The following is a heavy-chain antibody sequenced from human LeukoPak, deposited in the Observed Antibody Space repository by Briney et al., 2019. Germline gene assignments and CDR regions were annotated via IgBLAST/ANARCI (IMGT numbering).Heavy chain of an antibody. D-gene: IGHD3-10*01. CDR1: GGPFSGYF. Sequence: SETLSLTCAVSGGPFSGYFWSWIRQSSGKGLEWIGEIHNSGTTNYNPSLNSRVTISEDTSKNQFYLNLSSVTAADTAVYYCARRYYYNLGSFPFDFWGEGTLVTVSS. J-gene: IGHJ4*02. CDR3: ARRYYYNLGSFPFDF. V-gene: IGHV4-34*01. CDR2: IHNSGTT.